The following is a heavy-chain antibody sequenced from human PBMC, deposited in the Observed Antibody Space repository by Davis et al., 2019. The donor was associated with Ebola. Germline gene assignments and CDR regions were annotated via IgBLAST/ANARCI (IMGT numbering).Heavy chain of an antibody. CDR2: ISHHNGDT. J-gene: IGHJ5*02. CDR1: GGSFTDYF. CDR3: ARTSMTSISDLGLGYNYFVP. D-gene: IGHD2-21*02. V-gene: IGHV4-34*01. Sequence: MPSETLSLTCAVYGGSFTDYFWSWIRQPPQKGLEWIGEISHHNGDTNYHPSLKSRVTISVDTSKNQFSLKLSSVTAAATAVYYCARTSMTSISDLGLGYNYFVPWGQGSLVTVST.